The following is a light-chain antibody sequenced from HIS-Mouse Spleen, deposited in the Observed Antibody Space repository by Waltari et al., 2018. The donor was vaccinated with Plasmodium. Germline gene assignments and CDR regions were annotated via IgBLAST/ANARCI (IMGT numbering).Light chain of an antibody. CDR2: GAS. Sequence: EIVMTQSPSTLSVSRGERATLSRRASQSVSSNLAWYQQKPGQAPRLLIYGASTRATGIPARFSGSGSGTEFTLTISSLQSEDFAVYYCQQYNNWSFTFGPGTKVDIK. J-gene: IGKJ3*01. CDR3: QQYNNWSFT. CDR1: QSVSSN. V-gene: IGKV3-15*01.